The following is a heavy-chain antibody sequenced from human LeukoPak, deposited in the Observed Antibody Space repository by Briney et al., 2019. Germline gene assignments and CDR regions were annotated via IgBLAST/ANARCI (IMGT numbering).Heavy chain of an antibody. CDR1: GYTFTSYY. CDR3: ARGGYSGYDSGPDWFDP. CDR2: INPNSGGT. D-gene: IGHD5-12*01. Sequence: ASVKVSCKASGYTFTSYYMHWVRQAPGQGLEWMGWINPNSGGTNYAQKFQGRVTMTRDTSISTAYMELSRLRSDDTAVYYCARGGYSGYDSGPDWFDPWGQGTLVTVSS. J-gene: IGHJ5*02. V-gene: IGHV1-2*02.